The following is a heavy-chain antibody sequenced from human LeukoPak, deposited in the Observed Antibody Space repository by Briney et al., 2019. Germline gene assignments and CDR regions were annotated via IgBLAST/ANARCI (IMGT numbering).Heavy chain of an antibody. CDR3: ARTSFFSSSPDY. J-gene: IGHJ4*02. CDR2: IYYSGTT. V-gene: IGHV4-30-4*01. Sequence: SETLSLTCSVSGDSISSGDHYWGWIRQPPGKGLEWIRCIYYSGTTYYNPSLKSRVTISVDTSKNQFSLRLTSVTAADTAVYFCARTSFFSSSPDYWGQGTLVTVSS. D-gene: IGHD6-13*01. CDR1: GDSISSGDHY.